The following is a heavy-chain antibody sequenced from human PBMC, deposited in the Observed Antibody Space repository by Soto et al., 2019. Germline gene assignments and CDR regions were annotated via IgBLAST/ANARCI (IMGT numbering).Heavy chain of an antibody. Sequence: GGSLRLSCAASGFTFSSYSMNWVRQAPGKGLEWVSSISSSSSYIYYADSVKGRFTISRDNAKNSLYLQMNSLRAEDTAVYYCVVLNIVVVVAATRLGFDYWGQGTLVTVSS. D-gene: IGHD2-15*01. CDR3: VVLNIVVVVAATRLGFDY. V-gene: IGHV3-21*01. CDR1: GFTFSSYS. J-gene: IGHJ4*02. CDR2: ISSSSSYI.